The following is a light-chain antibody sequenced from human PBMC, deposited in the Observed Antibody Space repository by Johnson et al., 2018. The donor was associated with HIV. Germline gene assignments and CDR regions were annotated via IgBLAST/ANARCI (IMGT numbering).Light chain of an antibody. V-gene: IGLV1-51*01. CDR3: GTWDSSLSALYV. CDR1: SSNIGNNY. J-gene: IGLJ1*01. Sequence: QSVLTQAPSVSAAPGQKVTISCSGSSSNIGNNYVSWYQQLPGTAPKLLIYENNKRPSGIPDRFSGSKSGTSATLGITGLQTGDEADYYCGTWDSSLSALYVFGTGTKVTVL. CDR2: ENN.